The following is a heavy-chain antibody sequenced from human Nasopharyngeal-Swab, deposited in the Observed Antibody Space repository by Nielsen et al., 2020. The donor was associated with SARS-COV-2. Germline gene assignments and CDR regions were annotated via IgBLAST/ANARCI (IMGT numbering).Heavy chain of an antibody. Sequence: GGSLRFSCKGSGYSFTSYWISWVRQMPGKGLEWMGRIDPSDSYTNYSPSFQGHVTISADKSISTAYLQWSSLKASDTAMYYCARHGMGDCGGDCLSDAFDIWGQGTMVTVSS. CDR3: ARHGMGDCGGDCLSDAFDI. CDR2: IDPSDSYT. J-gene: IGHJ3*02. D-gene: IGHD2-21*02. V-gene: IGHV5-10-1*01. CDR1: GYSFTSYW.